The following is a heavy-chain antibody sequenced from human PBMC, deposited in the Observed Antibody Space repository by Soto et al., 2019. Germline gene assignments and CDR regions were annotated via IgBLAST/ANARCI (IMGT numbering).Heavy chain of an antibody. CDR2: MSYDGGNK. CDR3: AKDPASGYCSGGSCYSLDY. V-gene: IGHV3-30*18. CDR1: GFMFSNYG. D-gene: IGHD2-15*01. J-gene: IGHJ4*02. Sequence: PGGSLRLSCTASGFMFSNYGMHWVRQAPGKGLEWVAVMSYDGGNKSYADSVKGRFTISRDNSKNTLYLQMNSLRAEDTALYYCAKDPASGYCSGGSCYSLDYWGQGTLVTVS.